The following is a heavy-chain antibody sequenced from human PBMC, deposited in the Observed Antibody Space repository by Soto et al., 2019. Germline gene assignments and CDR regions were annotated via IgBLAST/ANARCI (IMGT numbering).Heavy chain of an antibody. J-gene: IGHJ6*02. D-gene: IGHD3-10*01. V-gene: IGHV5-51*01. Sequence: EVQLVQSGAEVKKPGESLKISCQGSGYSFTTYWIAWVRQMPGKGLEWMGTIYPDDSDTTYSPSFEGQVTMSADKSSSTAYLQWSIRKASDTAIYYCSRGDGYGYGSAYYGMDVWGQGTTVIVSS. CDR3: SRGDGYGYGSAYYGMDV. CDR2: IYPDDSDT. CDR1: GYSFTTYW.